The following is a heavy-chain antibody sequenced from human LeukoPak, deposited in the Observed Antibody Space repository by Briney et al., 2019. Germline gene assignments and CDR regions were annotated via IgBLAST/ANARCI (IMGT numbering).Heavy chain of an antibody. V-gene: IGHV3-7*03. CDR1: GFTFSSSW. Sequence: GGSLRLSCAASGFTFSSSWMTWVRQAPGKGLEWVANIKQDGGEKYYVDFVKGRFTISRDNAKNSLYLQMNSLRAEDTAVYYCAKGRYESSGFNWAAWGQGTLVTVSS. CDR3: AKGRYESSGFNWAA. J-gene: IGHJ4*02. CDR2: IKQDGGEK. D-gene: IGHD3-22*01.